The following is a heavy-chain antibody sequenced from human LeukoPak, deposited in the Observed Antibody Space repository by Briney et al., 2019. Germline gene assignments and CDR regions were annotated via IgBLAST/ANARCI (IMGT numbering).Heavy chain of an antibody. V-gene: IGHV5-51*01. J-gene: IGHJ4*02. CDR3: ARHTYYYGSGSYYPLDY. CDR2: IYPGDSDT. Sequence: GESLKISCKGSGYSFTSYWIGWVRQMPGKGLEWMGIIYPGDSDTRYSPSFQGQVTISADKSISTAYLQWSGLKASDTAMYYCARHTYYYGSGSYYPLDYWGQGTLVTVSS. D-gene: IGHD3-10*01. CDR1: GYSFTSYW.